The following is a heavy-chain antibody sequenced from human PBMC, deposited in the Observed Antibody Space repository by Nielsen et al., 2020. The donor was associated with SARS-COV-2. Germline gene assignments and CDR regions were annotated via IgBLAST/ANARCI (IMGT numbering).Heavy chain of an antibody. CDR3: ARGRRVGTTLFEY. Sequence: SLKISCAASGFTFDDYAMHWVRQAPGKGLEWVSGICWNSGSIAYADSVKGRFTIPRDNAKNSLHLQMNSLRAEDTAFYYCARGRRVGTTLFEYWGQGTLVTVSS. J-gene: IGHJ4*02. CDR1: GFTFDDYA. V-gene: IGHV3-9*01. D-gene: IGHD1-14*01. CDR2: ICWNSGSI.